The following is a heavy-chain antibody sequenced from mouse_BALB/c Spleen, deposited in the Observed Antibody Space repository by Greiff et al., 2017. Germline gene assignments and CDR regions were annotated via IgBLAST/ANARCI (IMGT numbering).Heavy chain of an antibody. CDR1: GFTFSSYY. CDR3: ARYDGDWYYYFDY. J-gene: IGHJ2*01. Sequence: EVQLVESGGGLVKLGGSLKLSCAASGFTFSSYYMSWVRQTPEKRLELVAAINSNGGSTYYPDTVKGRFTISRDNAKNTLYLQMSSLTSEDTALYYCARYDGDWYYYFDYWGQGTTLTVSS. CDR2: INSNGGST. D-gene: IGHD2-3*01. V-gene: IGHV5-6-2*01.